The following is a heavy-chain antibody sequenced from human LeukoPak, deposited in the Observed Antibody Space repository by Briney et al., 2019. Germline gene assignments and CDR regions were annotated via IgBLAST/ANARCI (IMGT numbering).Heavy chain of an antibody. CDR1: GGSISSYY. CDR3: ARGADLRYLGFDAFDI. V-gene: IGHV4-38-2*02. Sequence: SETLSLTCTVSGGSISSYYWGWIRQPPGKGLEWIGSIYHTGTTYYNPSLKSRVTISVDTSKNQFSLTLSSVTATDTAVYYCARGADLRYLGFDAFDIWGQGTMVTVSS. J-gene: IGHJ3*02. D-gene: IGHD3-9*01. CDR2: IYHTGTT.